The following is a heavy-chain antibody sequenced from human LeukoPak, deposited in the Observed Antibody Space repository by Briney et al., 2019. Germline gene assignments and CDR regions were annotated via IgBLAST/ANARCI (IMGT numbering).Heavy chain of an antibody. D-gene: IGHD3-16*02. CDR1: GYTFTGYY. CDR2: INPNSGGT. Sequence: ASVKVSCKASGYTFTGYYMHWVRQAPGQGLEWMGWINPNSGGTNYAQKFQGRVTMTRDTSISTAYMELSRLRSDDTAVYYCARGYHPIVISPEIYYYYGMDVWGQGTTVTVSS. CDR3: ARGYHPIVISPEIYYYYGMDV. J-gene: IGHJ6*02. V-gene: IGHV1-2*02.